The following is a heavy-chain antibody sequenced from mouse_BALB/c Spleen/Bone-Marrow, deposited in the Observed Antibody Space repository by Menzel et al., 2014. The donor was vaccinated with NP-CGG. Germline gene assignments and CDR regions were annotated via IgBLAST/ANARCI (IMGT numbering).Heavy chain of an antibody. CDR2: IYPYNGVS. CDR1: GYSFTGYY. V-gene: IGHV1-31*01. Sequence: VQLQQSGPELVKPGASMKISCKASGYSFTGYYMHWVKQSHGNSLDWIGYIYPYNGVSSYNQKFKGKATLTVDKSSSTAYMELRSLTSGDSAVYYCESRGEYFDVWGAGTTVTVSS. J-gene: IGHJ1*01. CDR3: ESRGEYFDV.